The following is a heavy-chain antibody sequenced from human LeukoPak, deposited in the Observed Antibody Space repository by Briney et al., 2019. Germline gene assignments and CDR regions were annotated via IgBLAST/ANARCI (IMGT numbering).Heavy chain of an antibody. CDR1: GFTFSSYW. CDR2: IKQDGSEK. V-gene: IGHV3-7*01. Sequence: GGSLRLSCAASGFTFSSYWMSWVRQAPGKGLEWVANIKQDGSEKYYVDSVKGRFTISRDNAKNSLYLQMNSLRAEDTAVYYCARYTVTTPNYYYYYGMDVWGQGTTVTVSS. J-gene: IGHJ6*02. CDR3: ARYTVTTPNYYYYYGMDV. D-gene: IGHD4-17*01.